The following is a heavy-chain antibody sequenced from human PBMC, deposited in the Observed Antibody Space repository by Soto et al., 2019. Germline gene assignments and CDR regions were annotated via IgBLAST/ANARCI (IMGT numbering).Heavy chain of an antibody. Sequence: GGSLRLSCAASGFTFSSYAMSWVRQAPGKGLEWVSAISGSGGSTYYADSVKGRFTISRDNSKNSLYLQMNSLRTEDTALYYCGKGYGIGFPGHMDVWGQGTTVTV. J-gene: IGHJ6*02. CDR1: GFTFSSYA. D-gene: IGHD3-10*01. V-gene: IGHV3-23*01. CDR3: GKGYGIGFPGHMDV. CDR2: ISGSGGST.